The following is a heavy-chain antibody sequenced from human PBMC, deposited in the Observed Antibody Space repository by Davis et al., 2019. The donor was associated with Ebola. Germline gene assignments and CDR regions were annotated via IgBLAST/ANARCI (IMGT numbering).Heavy chain of an antibody. J-gene: IGHJ6*02. CDR3: AKDRFGASSSSNYYYYGMDV. CDR1: GFTFSSYA. V-gene: IGHV3-23*01. Sequence: GESLKISCAASGFTFSSYAMSWVRQAPGKGLEWVSAISGSGGSTYYADSVKGRFTISRDNSKNTLYLQMNSLRAEDTAVYYCAKDRFGASSSSNYYYYGMDVWGQGTTVTVSS. D-gene: IGHD6-6*01. CDR2: ISGSGGST.